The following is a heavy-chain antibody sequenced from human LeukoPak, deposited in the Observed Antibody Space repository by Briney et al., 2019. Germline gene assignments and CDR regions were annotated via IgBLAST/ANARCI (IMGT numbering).Heavy chain of an antibody. CDR3: ARDQSDSDFWSGYYYYYMDV. D-gene: IGHD3-3*01. CDR1: GFTFSSYA. V-gene: IGHV3-23*01. CDR2: ISGSGGST. Sequence: PGGSLRLSCAASGFTFSSYAMSWVRQAPGKGLEWVSAISGSGGSTYYADSVKGRFTISRDNSKNTLYLQMNSLRAEDTAFYYCARDQSDSDFWSGYYYYYMDVWGKGTTVTVSS. J-gene: IGHJ6*03.